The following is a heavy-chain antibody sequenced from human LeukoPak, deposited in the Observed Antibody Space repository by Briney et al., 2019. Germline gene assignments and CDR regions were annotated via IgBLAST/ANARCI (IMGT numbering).Heavy chain of an antibody. CDR2: IRYDGSNK. D-gene: IGHD6-19*01. Sequence: PGGSLRLSCAASGFTFSSYGMHWVRQAPGKGLEWVAFIRYDGSNKYYADSVKGRFTISRDNSKNTLYLQMNSLRAEDTAVYYCAKEIQQWLVAPDAFDIWGQGTMVTVSS. CDR3: AKEIQQWLVAPDAFDI. J-gene: IGHJ3*02. V-gene: IGHV3-30*02. CDR1: GFTFSSYG.